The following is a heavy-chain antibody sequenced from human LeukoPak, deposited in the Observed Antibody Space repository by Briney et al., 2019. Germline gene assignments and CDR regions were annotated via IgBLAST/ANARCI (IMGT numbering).Heavy chain of an antibody. V-gene: IGHV4-59*01. CDR2: IYYSGST. D-gene: IGHD5-12*01. CDR3: ARVVATARTYGMDV. J-gene: IGHJ6*02. CDR1: GGSISSYY. Sequence: SETLSLTCTVSGGSISSYYWSWIRQPPGKGLEWIGYIYYSGSTNYNPSLKSRVTISVDTSKNQFSLKLSSVTAADTAVYYCARVVATARTYGMDVWGQGTTVTVSS.